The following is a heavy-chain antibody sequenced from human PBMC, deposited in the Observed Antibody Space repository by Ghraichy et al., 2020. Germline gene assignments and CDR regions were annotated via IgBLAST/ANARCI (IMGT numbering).Heavy chain of an antibody. J-gene: IGHJ5*02. D-gene: IGHD2-21*01. CDR1: GFTFSSYA. V-gene: IGHV3-23*01. CDR2: ISGSGGST. Sequence: LSLTCAASGFTFSSYAMSWVRQAPGKGLEWVSAISGSGGSTYYADSVKGRFTISRDNSKNTLYLQMNSLRAEDTAVYYCAKASSFIQNWFDPWGQGTLVTVSS. CDR3: AKASSFIQNWFDP.